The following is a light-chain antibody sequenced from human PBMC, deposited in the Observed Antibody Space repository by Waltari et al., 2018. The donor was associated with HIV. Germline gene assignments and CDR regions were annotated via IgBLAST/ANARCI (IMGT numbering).Light chain of an antibody. Sequence: EIVLTQSPGTLSLSPGERATLSCRASQSVTGSHLAWYQQRPGQPPRLLIYGASSRATGIPDRFSGSGSGTDFTLTISRLEPEDFAVYYCQQYGSSPWTFGQGTKVEIK. V-gene: IGKV3-20*01. CDR1: QSVTGSH. J-gene: IGKJ1*01. CDR2: GAS. CDR3: QQYGSSPWT.